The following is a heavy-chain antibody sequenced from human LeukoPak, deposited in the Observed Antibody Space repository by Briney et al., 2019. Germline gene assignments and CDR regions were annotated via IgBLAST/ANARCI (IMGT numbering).Heavy chain of an antibody. CDR3: ARGEIGLRFDQ. V-gene: IGHV3-74*01. CDR1: GFTFSSNW. D-gene: IGHD2-21*01. J-gene: IGHJ4*02. CDR2: INSDGSTT. Sequence: GGSLRLSCAASGFTFSSNWMHWVRQAPGKGLVWVSRINSDGSTTTYADSVKGRFTISRDNAKNTVYLQMNSLRAEDTAAYHCARGEIGLRFDQRGQGTLVTVSS.